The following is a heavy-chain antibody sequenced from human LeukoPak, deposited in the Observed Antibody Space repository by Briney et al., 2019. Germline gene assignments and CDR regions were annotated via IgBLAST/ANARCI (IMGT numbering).Heavy chain of an antibody. CDR1: GGSISSGGYS. CDR2: IYYSGST. V-gene: IGHV4-61*08. CDR3: ARDRSHDLLTGRDGYYYYDMDV. D-gene: IGHD3-9*01. Sequence: PSQTLSLTCAVSGGSISSGGYSWSWIRQPPGKGLEWIGYIYYSGSTNYNPSLKSRVTISIDTSKNQFSLKLSSVTAADTAVYYCARDRSHDLLTGRDGYYYYDMDVWGQGTTVTVSS. J-gene: IGHJ6*02.